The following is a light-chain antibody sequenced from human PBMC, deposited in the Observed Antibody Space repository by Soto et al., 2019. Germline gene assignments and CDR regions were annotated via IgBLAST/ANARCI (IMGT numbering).Light chain of an antibody. CDR2: HAS. CDR1: QSISNW. Sequence: DIQMTQSPSSVSAAVGGRVTITYRASQSISNWLAWYQQKPGTAPKLLIYHASTMASGVPSRFSGSGSGTEFTLIISSLQSEDFAVYYCQQYDSYPMTFGQGTRLEIK. V-gene: IGKV1-5*01. CDR3: QQYDSYPMT. J-gene: IGKJ5*01.